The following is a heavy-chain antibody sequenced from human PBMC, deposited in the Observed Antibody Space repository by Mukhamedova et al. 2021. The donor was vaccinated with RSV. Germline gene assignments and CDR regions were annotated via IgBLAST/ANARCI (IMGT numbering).Heavy chain of an antibody. Sequence: WEGLVWVSRINSDGSTTNYADSVKGRFTISRDNAMNMAFLQMNSLSAEDTAVYYCAPFGVDAFDTWGQGTMVTVSS. CDR3: APFGVDAFDT. D-gene: IGHD3-10*01. V-gene: IGHV3-74*01. CDR2: INSDGSTT. J-gene: IGHJ3*02.